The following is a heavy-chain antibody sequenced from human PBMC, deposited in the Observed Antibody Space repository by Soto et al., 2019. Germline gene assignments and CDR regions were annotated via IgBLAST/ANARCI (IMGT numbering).Heavy chain of an antibody. V-gene: IGHV1-18*01. CDR3: ARTYGSGDYFLPFEY. CDR2: ISVYNGNI. CDR1: GYMFNTYG. D-gene: IGHD3-10*01. Sequence: QVQLLQSGAEVKKPGASVKVSCKASGYMFNTYGITWVRQAPGQGLEWRGWISVYNGNIDYAQKFEGRVTMTIDTSTSTADMELKSLTSADTAVYSCARTYGSGDYFLPFEYWGQGTPVSVSS. J-gene: IGHJ4*02.